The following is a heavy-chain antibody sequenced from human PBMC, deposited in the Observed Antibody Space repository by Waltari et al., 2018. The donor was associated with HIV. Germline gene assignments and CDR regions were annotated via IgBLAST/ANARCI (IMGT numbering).Heavy chain of an antibody. Sequence: SGGTFNNYAITWVRQAPGQGLEWMGGIIPVFGTTNYAQKFQGRLTIIADESTSTGYMELSSLRSEDTAVYYCARMATVVDWYFDLWGRGTLVTVSS. CDR3: ARMATVVDWYFDL. J-gene: IGHJ2*01. CDR2: IIPVFGTT. D-gene: IGHD2-15*01. CDR1: GGTFNNYA. V-gene: IGHV1-69*01.